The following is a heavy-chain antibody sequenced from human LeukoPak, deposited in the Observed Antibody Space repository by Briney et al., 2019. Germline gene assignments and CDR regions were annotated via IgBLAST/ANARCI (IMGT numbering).Heavy chain of an antibody. Sequence: GGSLRLSYAASGFTFSSYSMNWVRQAPGKGLEWVSSISSSSSYIYYADSVKGRFTISRDNAKNSLYLQMNSLRAEDTAVYYCARDSGDRGDYWGQGTLVTVSS. V-gene: IGHV3-21*01. D-gene: IGHD7-27*01. CDR2: ISSSSSYI. CDR3: ARDSGDRGDY. CDR1: GFTFSSYS. J-gene: IGHJ4*02.